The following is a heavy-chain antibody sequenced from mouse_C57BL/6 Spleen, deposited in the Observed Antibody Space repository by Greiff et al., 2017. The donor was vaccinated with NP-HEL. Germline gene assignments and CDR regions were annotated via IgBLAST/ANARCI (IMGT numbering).Heavy chain of an antibody. CDR3: ARLGTTVVAPFDY. D-gene: IGHD1-1*01. J-gene: IGHJ2*01. CDR2: INPNNGGT. CDR1: GYTFTDYN. V-gene: IGHV1-18*01. Sequence: EVQLQQSGPELVKPGASVKIPCKASGYTFTDYNMDWVKQSHGKSLEWIGDINPNNGGTNYNQKFKGKATLTVDKSSSTAYMELRSLTSEDTAVYYCARLGTTVVAPFDYWGQGTTLTVSS.